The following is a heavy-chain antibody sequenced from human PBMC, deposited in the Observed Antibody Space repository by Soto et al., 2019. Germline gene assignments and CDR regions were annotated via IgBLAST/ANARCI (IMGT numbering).Heavy chain of an antibody. CDR3: AKDTGHGLYYYYGMDV. D-gene: IGHD3-10*01. CDR2: ISWNSGSI. CDR1: GFTFDDYA. J-gene: IGHJ6*02. V-gene: IGHV3-9*01. Sequence: LRLSCAASGFTFDDYAMHWVRQAPGKGLEWVSGISWNSGSIGYADSVKGRFTISRDNAKNSLYLQMNSLRAEDTALYYCAKDTGHGLYYYYGMDVWGQGXTVTVYS.